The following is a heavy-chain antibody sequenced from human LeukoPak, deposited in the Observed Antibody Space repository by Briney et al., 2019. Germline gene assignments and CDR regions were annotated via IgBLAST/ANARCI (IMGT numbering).Heavy chain of an antibody. CDR3: TRDPRHFDS. CDR2: ITLSSSSI. Sequence: GGSLRLSCAASGFNFNNYNMNWVRQAPGKGLEWVSYITLSSSSIYYADSVKGRFTISGDNAKNSLYLQMNSLRAEDTAVYYCTRDPRHFDSCGQGTLVTVSS. D-gene: IGHD6-6*01. V-gene: IGHV3-48*01. J-gene: IGHJ5*01. CDR1: GFNFNNYN.